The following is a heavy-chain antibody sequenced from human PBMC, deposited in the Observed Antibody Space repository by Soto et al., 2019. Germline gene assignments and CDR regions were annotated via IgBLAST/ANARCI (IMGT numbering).Heavy chain of an antibody. V-gene: IGHV1-18*01. J-gene: IGHJ4*02. CDR2: ISAYNGNT. CDR1: GYTFTSYG. D-gene: IGHD3-3*01. Sequence: ASVKVSCKASGYTFTSYGISWVRQAPGQGLEWMGWISAYNGNTNYAQKLQGRVTMTTDTSTSTAYMELRSLRSDDTAVYYCARDITIFGVVILRRRGFDYWGQRTLVTVSS. CDR3: ARDITIFGVVILRRRGFDY.